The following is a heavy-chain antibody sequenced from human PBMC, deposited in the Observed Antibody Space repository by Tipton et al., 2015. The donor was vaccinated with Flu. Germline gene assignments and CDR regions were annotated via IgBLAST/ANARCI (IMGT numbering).Heavy chain of an antibody. CDR1: GYTFTSYD. CDR3: ARAYELQLWLGWFAP. V-gene: IGHV1-8*01. J-gene: IGHJ5*02. CDR2: MNPNSGNT. Sequence: QVQLVQSGAEVKKPGASVKVSCKASGYTFTSYDINWVRQATGQGPEWMGWMNPNSGNTGYAQKFQGRVTMTRNTSIRTAYMELSSLRSEDTAVYYCARAYELQLWLGWFAPWGQGALVTVSS. D-gene: IGHD5-18*01.